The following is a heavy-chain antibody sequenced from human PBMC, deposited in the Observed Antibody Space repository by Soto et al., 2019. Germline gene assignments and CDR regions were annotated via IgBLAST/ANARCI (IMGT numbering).Heavy chain of an antibody. CDR2: MNAKSGDT. J-gene: IGHJ6*02. CDR1: VYRFRAYD. Sequence: GASVKIACKTSVYRFRAYDINWLRQASGQGPEWMGWMNAKSGDTFFAQRFQGKFNMTWDTSLSTAYMEVGSLTSDDTAMYYCARGNPFNYAGFDVWGQGPTVTGSS. D-gene: IGHD3-16*01. V-gene: IGHV1-8*01. CDR3: ARGNPFNYAGFDV.